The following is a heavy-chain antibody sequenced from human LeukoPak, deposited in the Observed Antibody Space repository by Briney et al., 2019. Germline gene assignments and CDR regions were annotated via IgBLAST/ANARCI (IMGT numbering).Heavy chain of an antibody. Sequence: ETLSLTCTVSGGSISSYYWSWIRQPPGKGLEWIGYIYYSGSTNYNPSLKSRVTISVDTSKNQFSLKLSSVTAADTAVYYCARLHDYGDYALDYWGQGTLVTVSS. V-gene: IGHV4-59*08. D-gene: IGHD4-17*01. J-gene: IGHJ4*02. CDR3: ARLHDYGDYALDY. CDR1: GGSISSYY. CDR2: IYYSGST.